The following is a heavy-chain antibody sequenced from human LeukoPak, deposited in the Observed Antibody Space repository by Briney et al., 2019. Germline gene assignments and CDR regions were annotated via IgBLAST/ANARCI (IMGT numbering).Heavy chain of an antibody. Sequence: GGSLRLSCAASGFTFDDYTMHWVRQAPGKGLEWVSLISWDGGSTYYADSVKGRFTISRDNSKNSLYLQMNSLRTEDTALYYCAKCSGSSWYGDAFDIWGQGTMVTVSS. CDR2: ISWDGGST. CDR3: AKCSGSSWYGDAFDI. CDR1: GFTFDDYT. D-gene: IGHD6-13*01. J-gene: IGHJ3*02. V-gene: IGHV3-43*01.